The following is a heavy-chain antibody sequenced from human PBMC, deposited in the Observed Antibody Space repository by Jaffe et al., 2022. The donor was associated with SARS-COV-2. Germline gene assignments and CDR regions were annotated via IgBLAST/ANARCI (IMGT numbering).Heavy chain of an antibody. V-gene: IGHV7-4-1*02. Sequence: QVQLVQSGSELKKPGASVRVSCKASGYLFGTYGMNWVRQAPGQGLEWMGWISTHTGNPTYAQGLPGRFVFSLDTSVSTAYLEINNLKAEDTAVYYCARRLSHYDILTGTFMTNYFDPWGQGTLVTVSS. D-gene: IGHD3-9*01. CDR3: ARRLSHYDILTGTFMTNYFDP. CDR1: GYLFGTYG. J-gene: IGHJ4*02. CDR2: ISTHTGNP.